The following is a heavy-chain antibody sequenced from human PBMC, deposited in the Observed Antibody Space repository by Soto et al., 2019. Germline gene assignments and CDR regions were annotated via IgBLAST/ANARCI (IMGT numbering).Heavy chain of an antibody. CDR2: IYYSGST. Sequence: LSLTCTVSGGSISSYYWSWIRQPPGKGLEWIGYIYYSGSTNYNPSLKSRVTISVDTSKNQFSLKLSSVTAADTAVYYCAGLRGSYYYDSSGPAPSRYDFDGWGQGTLVTVSS. CDR3: AGLRGSYYYDSSGPAPSRYDFDG. J-gene: IGHJ4*02. V-gene: IGHV4-59*01. CDR1: GGSISSYY. D-gene: IGHD3-22*01.